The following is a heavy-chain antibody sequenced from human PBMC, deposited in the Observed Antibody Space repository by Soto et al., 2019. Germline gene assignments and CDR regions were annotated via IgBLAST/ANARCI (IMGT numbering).Heavy chain of an antibody. CDR2: ISRNSGSI. Sequence: GGSLRLSCAASGFTFSNYAMSWVRQAPGKGLEWVSTISRNSGSIGYADSVKGRFTISRDNAKNSLYLQMNSLRAEDTALYYCAKSSQASITMVRGDENWFDPWGQGTLVTVSS. CDR1: GFTFSNYA. CDR3: AKSSQASITMVRGDENWFDP. V-gene: IGHV3-9*01. D-gene: IGHD3-10*01. J-gene: IGHJ5*02.